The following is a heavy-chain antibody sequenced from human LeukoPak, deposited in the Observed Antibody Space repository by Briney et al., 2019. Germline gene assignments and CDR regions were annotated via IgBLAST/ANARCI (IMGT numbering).Heavy chain of an antibody. CDR1: GFTFSSYN. CDR2: ISSSSSFI. V-gene: IGHV3-21*01. D-gene: IGHD6-13*01. Sequence: GGSLTLSCAASGFTFSSYNMNWVRQTPGKGLEWVSSISSSSSFIYYADSVKGRFTISRDNAKNSMYLQMNSLRAEDTAVYYCARDVLIAADGVIRLDAFDIWGQGTVVTVSS. CDR3: ARDVLIAADGVIRLDAFDI. J-gene: IGHJ3*02.